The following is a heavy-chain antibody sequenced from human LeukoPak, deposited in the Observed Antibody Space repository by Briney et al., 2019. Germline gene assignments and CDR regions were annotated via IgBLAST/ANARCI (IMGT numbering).Heavy chain of an antibody. CDR3: ARGDIVVVPAAPNFDI. D-gene: IGHD2-2*01. J-gene: IGHJ3*02. Sequence: SETLSLTCAVYGGSFSGYYWSWIRQPPGKGLEWIGEINHSGSTNYNPSLKSRVTISVDTSKNQFSLKLSSVTAADTAVYYCARGDIVVVPAAPNFDIWGQGTMVTVSS. CDR1: GGSFSGYY. V-gene: IGHV4-34*01. CDR2: INHSGST.